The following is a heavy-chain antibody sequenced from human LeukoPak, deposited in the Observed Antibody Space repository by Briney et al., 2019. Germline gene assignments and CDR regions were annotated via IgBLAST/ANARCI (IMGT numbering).Heavy chain of an antibody. CDR3: ARRIDGYSTSFDY. CDR2: IDPSDSYT. V-gene: IGHV5-10-1*01. CDR1: GYSFTSYW. J-gene: IGHJ4*02. Sequence: GESLKISCKGSGYSFTSYWISWVRQMPGKGLEWMGRIDPSDSYTNYSPSFQGHVTISADKSISTAYLQWSSLKASDTAMYYCARRIDGYSTSFDYWGQGTLVTVSS. D-gene: IGHD5-24*01.